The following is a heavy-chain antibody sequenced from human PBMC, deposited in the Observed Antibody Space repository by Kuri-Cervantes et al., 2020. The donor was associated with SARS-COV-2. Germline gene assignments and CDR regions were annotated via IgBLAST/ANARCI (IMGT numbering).Heavy chain of an antibody. CDR3: SRDRGGEEFNWFDP. CDR1: GGSISSYY. V-gene: IGHV4-59*01. Sequence: SETLSLTCTVSGGSISSYYMSWIRQPPGKGLEWIGYIYYSGSTNYNPSLKSRVTISVDTSKNQFSLKLSSVTAADTAVYSCSRDRGGEEFNWFDPWGQGNLVTVSS. D-gene: IGHD3-16*01. CDR2: IYYSGST. J-gene: IGHJ5*02.